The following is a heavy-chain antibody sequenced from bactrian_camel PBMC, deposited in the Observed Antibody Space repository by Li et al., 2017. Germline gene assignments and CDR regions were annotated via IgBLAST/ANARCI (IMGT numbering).Heavy chain of an antibody. D-gene: IGHD6*01. CDR2: IFTSGDTT. Sequence: QVQLVESGGGSVEAGGSLRLSCAAGGAFAMSYSKGWFRQAQGKEREGVAVIFTSGDTTYYADSVKGRFTISRDNAKNTLYLQLNSLKTEDTAMYYCILLAGTIADFSCWGQGTQVTVS. CDR1: GAFAMSYS. J-gene: IGHJ6*01. V-gene: IGHV3S1*01. CDR3: ILLAGTIADFSC.